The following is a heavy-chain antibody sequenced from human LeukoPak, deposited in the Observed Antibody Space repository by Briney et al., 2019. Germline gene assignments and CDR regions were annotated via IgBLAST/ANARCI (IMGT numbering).Heavy chain of an antibody. D-gene: IGHD2-8*01. CDR3: ARGNQWLEVFDI. V-gene: IGHV1-8*01. CDR2: MNPNSGNT. J-gene: IGHJ3*02. CDR1: GYTFTSYD. Sequence: ASVKVSCKASGYTFTSYDINWVRQATGQGLEWMGWMNPNSGNTGYAQKFQGRVTMTRNTSISTAYMELSSLRSEDTAVYYCARGNQWLEVFDIWGQGTMVTVSS.